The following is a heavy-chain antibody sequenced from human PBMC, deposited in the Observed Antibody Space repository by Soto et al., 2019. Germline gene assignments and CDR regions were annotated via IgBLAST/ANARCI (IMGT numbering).Heavy chain of an antibody. Sequence: EVQLLESGGGLVQPGGSLRLSCAASGFTFSSYSLSWVRQAPGKGLDWVSAIRGSGDNTYYADSVKGRFTISRDNTKNTLYLQMNSLRAEDTAVYDCAKSPTMVRGLIFDYWGQGALVTVSS. V-gene: IGHV3-23*01. CDR1: GFTFSSYS. D-gene: IGHD3-10*01. CDR2: IRGSGDNT. J-gene: IGHJ4*02. CDR3: AKSPTMVRGLIFDY.